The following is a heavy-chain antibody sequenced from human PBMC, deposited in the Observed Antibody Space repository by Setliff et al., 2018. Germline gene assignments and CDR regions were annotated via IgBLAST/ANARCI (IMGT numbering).Heavy chain of an antibody. Sequence: ASVKVSCMASGYPFTNYGLTWVRQAPGQGLEWMGWISGHNGHTKYAQNVQGRVTVTTETSTSTAFMELTSLTSDDTAVYYCARADYSSALHYFDYWGLGTLVTVSS. D-gene: IGHD2-2*01. CDR2: ISGHNGHT. V-gene: IGHV1-18*01. CDR3: ARADYSSALHYFDY. J-gene: IGHJ4*02. CDR1: GYPFTNYG.